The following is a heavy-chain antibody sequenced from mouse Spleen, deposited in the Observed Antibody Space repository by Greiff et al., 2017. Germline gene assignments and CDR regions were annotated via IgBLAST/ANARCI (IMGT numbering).Heavy chain of an antibody. CDR1: GYSFTDYN. Sequence: VQLQQSGPELVKPGASVRISCKASGYSFTDYNMNWVKQSNGKSLEWIGVINPDYLTTNYNQKFKDKATLTVDQSSSTAYIQLNSLTSDDSTVYYCAREPLGLRRGFDVWGAGTTVTVSS. J-gene: IGHJ1*01. CDR3: AREPLGLRRGFDV. D-gene: IGHD2-12*01. V-gene: IGHV1-39*01. CDR2: INPDYLTT.